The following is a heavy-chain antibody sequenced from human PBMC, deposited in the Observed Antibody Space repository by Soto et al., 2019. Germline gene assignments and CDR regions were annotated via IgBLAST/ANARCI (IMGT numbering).Heavy chain of an antibody. CDR2: INAGNGNT. D-gene: IGHD6-13*01. V-gene: IGHV1-3*01. CDR1: AYSFTSYA. J-gene: IGHJ6*02. CDR3: ARVRLPQIAATGTLYYYGMDV. Sequence: GASVQVSCKASAYSFTSYAMHWLRQAPGQRLEWMGWINAGNGNTKYSQKFKGRVTITRDTSASTAYMELSSLRSEDTAVYYCARVRLPQIAATGTLYYYGMDVWGQGTTVTV.